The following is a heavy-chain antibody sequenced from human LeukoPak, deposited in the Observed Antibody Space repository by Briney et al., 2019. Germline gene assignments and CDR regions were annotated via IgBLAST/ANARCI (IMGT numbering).Heavy chain of an antibody. J-gene: IGHJ4*02. V-gene: IGHV4-34*01. Sequence: PSETLSLTCAVYGGSFSGYYWSWIRQPPGKGLEWIGEINHSGSTNYNPSLKSRVTISVDTSKNQFPLKLGSVTAADTAVYYCARGSGLNYYDSSGYYASLDYWGQGTLVTVSS. D-gene: IGHD3-22*01. CDR1: GGSFSGYY. CDR2: INHSGST. CDR3: ARGSGLNYYDSSGYYASLDY.